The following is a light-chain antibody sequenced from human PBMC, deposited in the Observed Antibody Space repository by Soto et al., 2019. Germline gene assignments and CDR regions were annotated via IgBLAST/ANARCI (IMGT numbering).Light chain of an antibody. CDR1: SNDVGGYKY. Sequence: QSALTQPASVSGSPGQSITISCTGTSNDVGGYKYVSWFQQHPGKAPKVIIYEVSNRTSGVSNRFSGAKSGNTASLTISGLKAEGEGDYFCSSYTNSGTLFGGGTKLTVL. CDR2: EVS. V-gene: IGLV2-14*01. CDR3: SSYTNSGTL. J-gene: IGLJ2*01.